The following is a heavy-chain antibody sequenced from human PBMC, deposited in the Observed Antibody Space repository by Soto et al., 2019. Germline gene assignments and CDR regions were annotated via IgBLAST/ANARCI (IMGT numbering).Heavy chain of an antibody. CDR3: ARGPLDYPIPDFDY. J-gene: IGHJ4*02. Sequence: QVQLLQSGAEVKKPGASVKVSCKASGYTFTSYGISWVRQAPGQGLEWMGWISTFNSHTDYAQKVQGRVAMTRDRSTGTAYMELRSLRSDDPAVYYCARGPLDYPIPDFDYWGQGTLVTVSS. CDR2: ISTFNSHT. V-gene: IGHV1-18*01. D-gene: IGHD2-8*01. CDR1: GYTFTSYG.